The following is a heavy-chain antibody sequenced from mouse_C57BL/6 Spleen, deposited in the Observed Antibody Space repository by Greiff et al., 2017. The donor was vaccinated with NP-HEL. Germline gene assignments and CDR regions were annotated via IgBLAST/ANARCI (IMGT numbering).Heavy chain of an antibody. CDR3: ARAGYYGSRNFDY. Sequence: EVKVVESGGGLVKPGGSLKLSCAASGFTFSDYGMHWVRQAPEKGLEWVAYISSGSSTIYYADTVKGRFTISRDNAKNTLFLQMTSLRSEDTAMYYCARAGYYGSRNFDYWGQGTTLTVSS. CDR2: ISSGSSTI. V-gene: IGHV5-17*01. CDR1: GFTFSDYG. D-gene: IGHD1-1*01. J-gene: IGHJ2*01.